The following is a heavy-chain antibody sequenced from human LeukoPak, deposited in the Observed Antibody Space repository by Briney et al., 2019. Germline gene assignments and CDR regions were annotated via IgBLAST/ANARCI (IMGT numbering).Heavy chain of an antibody. V-gene: IGHV1-18*01. Sequence: ASVKVSCKASGYTFISYGITWVRQAPGQGLEWLGWISAYNGNIDYAQKLQGRVTLTTDTSTGTAYMEVRSLRSDDTAVYYCASMSGYYPSYYFDYWGQGTLATVSS. CDR1: GYTFISYG. CDR2: ISAYNGNI. CDR3: ASMSGYYPSYYFDY. D-gene: IGHD3-3*01. J-gene: IGHJ4*02.